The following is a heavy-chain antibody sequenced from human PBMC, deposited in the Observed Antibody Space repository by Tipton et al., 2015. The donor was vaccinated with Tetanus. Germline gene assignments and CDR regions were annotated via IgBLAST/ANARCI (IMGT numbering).Heavy chain of an antibody. Sequence: TLSLTCTVSGGSLNSDNYYWSWIRQYPGKGLEWIGYIFYSGSTDYNPSLKSRVTISMDTSKNQFSLRLSSVTAADTAVYYCSSSPGNHYLAFFDYWGRGTLVTVSS. V-gene: IGHV4-30-4*08. CDR2: IFYSGST. J-gene: IGHJ4*02. CDR3: SSSPGNHYLAFFDY. D-gene: IGHD2/OR15-2a*01. CDR1: GGSLNSDNYY.